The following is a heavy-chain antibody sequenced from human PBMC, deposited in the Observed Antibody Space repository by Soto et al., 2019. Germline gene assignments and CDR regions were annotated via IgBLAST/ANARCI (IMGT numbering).Heavy chain of an antibody. D-gene: IGHD3-10*01. CDR3: AREWSTSGDLDY. CDR1: GFTFTSFS. CDR2: ISYDGSIE. V-gene: IGHV3-30-3*01. J-gene: IGHJ4*02. Sequence: QVQLVESGGGVVQPGRSLKLSCAASGFTFTSFSMQWVRQAPGKGLEWVAVISYDGSIEYYADSVKGRFTISRDNSKNTLYLQVYSLRTEDTAVYVCAREWSTSGDLDYWGQGTLVTVSS.